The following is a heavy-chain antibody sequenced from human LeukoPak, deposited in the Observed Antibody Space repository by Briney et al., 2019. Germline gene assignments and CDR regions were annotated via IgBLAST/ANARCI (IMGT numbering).Heavy chain of an antibody. CDR2: ISSSSNYI. J-gene: IGHJ3*02. CDR3: ARDRGDTVGATPNDAFDI. D-gene: IGHD1-26*01. Sequence: GGSLRLSCAASGFTFSSYSMNWVRQAPGKGLEWISSISSSSNYIYYADSVKGRFTISRDNAKNALYLQMNSLRAEDTAVYYCARDRGDTVGATPNDAFDIWGQGTMVTVSS. V-gene: IGHV3-21*01. CDR1: GFTFSSYS.